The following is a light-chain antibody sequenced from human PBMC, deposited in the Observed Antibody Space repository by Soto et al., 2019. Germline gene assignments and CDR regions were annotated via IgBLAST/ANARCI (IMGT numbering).Light chain of an antibody. CDR1: QSVSSN. V-gene: IGKV3-15*01. J-gene: IGKJ1*01. CDR3: QQYNIGLVST. Sequence: EIVMTQSPATLYVSPGERATLSCSASQSVSSNLAWYQQNPGQAPRLLIYGASTRATGIPARFSGSGSGTEFTLAISSLESKDLAVYYCQQYNIGLVSTSDHVTNVEIK. CDR2: GAS.